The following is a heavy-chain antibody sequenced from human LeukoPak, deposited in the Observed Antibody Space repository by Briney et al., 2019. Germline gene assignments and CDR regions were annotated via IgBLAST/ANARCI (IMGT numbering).Heavy chain of an antibody. D-gene: IGHD6-13*01. CDR3: ARDPQGGSWELDY. CDR2: ISYDGSNK. Sequence: GGSLRLSCAASGFTFSSYAMHWVRQAPGKGLEWVAVISYDGSNKYYADSVKGRFTISRDNSKNTLYLQMNSLRAEDTAVYYCARDPQGGSWELDYWGQGTLVTVSS. V-gene: IGHV3-30-3*01. J-gene: IGHJ4*02. CDR1: GFTFSSYA.